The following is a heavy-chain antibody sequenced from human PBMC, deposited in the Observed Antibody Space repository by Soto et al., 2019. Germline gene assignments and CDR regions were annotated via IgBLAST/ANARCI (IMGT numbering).Heavy chain of an antibody. CDR3: AKLLEWFSRADYMDV. V-gene: IGHV3-9*01. J-gene: IGHJ6*03. CDR2: ISWNSGSL. D-gene: IGHD3-3*01. CDR1: GFSFDEYA. Sequence: GRSLRLSCAASGFSFDEYAMHWVRQAQGKGLEWVAGISWNSGSLGYAESVKGRFTISRDNGKNSLYLQMNSLRAEDTALYYCAKLLEWFSRADYMDVWGKGTTVTVS.